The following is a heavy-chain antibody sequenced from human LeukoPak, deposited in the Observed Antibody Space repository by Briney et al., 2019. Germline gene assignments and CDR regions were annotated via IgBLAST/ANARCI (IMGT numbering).Heavy chain of an antibody. Sequence: RTGGSLRLSCAASGFTVSSNYMSWVRQAPGKGLEWVSVIYSGGSTYYADSVKGRFTISRDNSKNTLYLQMNSLRAEDTAVYYCASSGYSSGWYRHDYWGQGTLVTVSS. J-gene: IGHJ4*02. CDR2: IYSGGST. CDR1: GFTVSSNY. D-gene: IGHD6-19*01. V-gene: IGHV3-66*01. CDR3: ASSGYSSGWYRHDY.